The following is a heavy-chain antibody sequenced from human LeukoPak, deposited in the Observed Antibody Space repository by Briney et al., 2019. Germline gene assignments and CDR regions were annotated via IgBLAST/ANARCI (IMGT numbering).Heavy chain of an antibody. Sequence: GSSVKVSCKASGGTFSSYAISWVRQAPGHGLESMGRIIPIFGIANYAQKFQGRVTITADKSTSTAYMELSSLRSEDTAVYYCARRVGSSPDYYYGMDVWGQGTTVTVSS. CDR2: IIPIFGIA. CDR1: GGTFSSYA. J-gene: IGHJ6*02. CDR3: ARRVGSSPDYYYGMDV. D-gene: IGHD6-6*01. V-gene: IGHV1-69*04.